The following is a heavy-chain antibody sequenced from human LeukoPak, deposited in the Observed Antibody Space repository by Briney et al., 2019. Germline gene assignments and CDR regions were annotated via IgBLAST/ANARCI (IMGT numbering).Heavy chain of an antibody. D-gene: IGHD6-13*01. CDR3: ARGSSLAAAGTGYSFDY. CDR2: IHHSGST. Sequence: SETLSLTCAVYGGSFSGDYWSWIRQPRGRGLEGIGEIHHSGSTNYNPSLKSRVTISVDTSKNQFSLKLTSVTAADTAVYYCARGSSLAAAGTGYSFDYWGQGTQVTVSS. J-gene: IGHJ4*02. V-gene: IGHV4-34*01. CDR1: GGSFSGDY.